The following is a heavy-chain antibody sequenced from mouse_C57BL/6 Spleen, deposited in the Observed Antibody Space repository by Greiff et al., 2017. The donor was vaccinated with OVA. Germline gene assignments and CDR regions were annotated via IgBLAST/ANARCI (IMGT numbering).Heavy chain of an antibody. CDR1: GFSFNTYA. Sequence: EVMLVESGGGLVQPKGSLKLSCAASGFSFNTYAMNWVRQAPGKGLEWVARIRSKSNNYATYYADSVKDRFTISRDDSESMLYLQMNNLKTEDTAMDYCLSPYYSNSAWFAYWGQGTLVTVSA. D-gene: IGHD2-5*01. CDR3: LSPYYSNSAWFAY. J-gene: IGHJ3*01. CDR2: IRSKSNNYAT. V-gene: IGHV10-1*01.